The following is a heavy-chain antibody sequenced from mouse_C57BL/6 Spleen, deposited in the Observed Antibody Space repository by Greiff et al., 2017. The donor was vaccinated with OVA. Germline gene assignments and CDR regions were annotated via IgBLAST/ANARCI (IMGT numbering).Heavy chain of an antibody. CDR2: INPNYGTT. Sequence: EVQLQQSGPELVKPGASVKISCKASGYSFTDYNMNWVKQSNGKSLEWIGVINPNYGTTSYNQKFKGKATWTVDQSSSTAYMQLNSLTSEDSAVYYCARIDYGSSYGYFDVWGTGTTVTVSS. CDR1: GYSFTDYN. J-gene: IGHJ1*03. CDR3: ARIDYGSSYGYFDV. D-gene: IGHD1-1*01. V-gene: IGHV1-39*01.